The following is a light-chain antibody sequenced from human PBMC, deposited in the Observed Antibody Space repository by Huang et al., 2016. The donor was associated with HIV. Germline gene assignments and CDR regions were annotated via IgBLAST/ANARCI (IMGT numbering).Light chain of an antibody. CDR2: VAS. V-gene: IGKV1-39*01. CDR3: QQSYSALGLT. CDR1: QSIGTY. J-gene: IGKJ4*01. Sequence: DIQMTPSPSSLSASVGDRVTIACRASQSIGTYLNWYQQKPGKAPRLLIHVASSLQSRQPSRCSGSGSRTDFSLTISSLQPEDFATYYCQQSYSALGLTFGGGTKVEIK.